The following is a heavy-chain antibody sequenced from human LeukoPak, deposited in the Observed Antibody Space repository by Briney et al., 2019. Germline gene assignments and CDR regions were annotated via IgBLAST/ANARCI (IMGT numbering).Heavy chain of an antibody. D-gene: IGHD3-3*01. J-gene: IGHJ3*02. Sequence: GGSLRLSCAASGFNFSSYWMSWVRQAPGKGLEWVANIKQDGSEKYYVDSVKGRFTISRDNAKNSLYLQMNSLRAEDTAVYYCARAWSDFWSGYYVFGIWGQGTMVTVSS. CDR2: IKQDGSEK. CDR1: GFNFSSYW. CDR3: ARAWSDFWSGYYVFGI. V-gene: IGHV3-7*01.